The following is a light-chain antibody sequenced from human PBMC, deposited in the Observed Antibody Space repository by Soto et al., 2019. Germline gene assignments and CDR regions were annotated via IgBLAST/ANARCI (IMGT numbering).Light chain of an antibody. V-gene: IGKV3-15*01. Sequence: EIVMTQSPATLSVSPGERATLSCRASQSVSSNLAWYQQKPGQAPRLLIYGASTRATDIPARFSGSASGTEFTLTISSLQSEDFAVYYCQQYNNWPGTFGQGTKVEIK. CDR1: QSVSSN. CDR3: QQYNNWPGT. J-gene: IGKJ1*01. CDR2: GAS.